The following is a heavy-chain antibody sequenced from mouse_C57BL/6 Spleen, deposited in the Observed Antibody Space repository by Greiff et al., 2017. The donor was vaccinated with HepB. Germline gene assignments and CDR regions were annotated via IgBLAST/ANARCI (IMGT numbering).Heavy chain of an antibody. V-gene: IGHV5-9*01. CDR1: GFTFSSYT. CDR3: ARGGYYFDY. Sequence: EVKLVESGGGLVKPGGSLKLSCAASGFTFSSYTMSWVRQTPEKRLEWVATISGGGGNTYYPDSVKGRFTISGDNAKNTLYLQRSSLRSEDTALYYCARGGYYFDYWGQGTTLTVSS. J-gene: IGHJ2*01. CDR2: ISGGGGNT.